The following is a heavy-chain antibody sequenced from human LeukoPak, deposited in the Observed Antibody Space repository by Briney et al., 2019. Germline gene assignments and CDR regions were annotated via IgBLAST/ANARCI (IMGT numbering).Heavy chain of an antibody. CDR1: GYSFTDFF. CDR3: ARGQQWGDYHWFDP. V-gene: IGHV1-2*06. D-gene: IGHD4-17*01. Sequence: GASVKVSCKASGYSFTDFFIHWVRQAPGQGLEWMGRINPSTGGTNSAQRFQGRVTMTRDTSISSAYMELSSLRSDDTALYYCARGQQWGDYHWFDPWGQGTLVTVSS. J-gene: IGHJ5*02. CDR2: INPSTGGT.